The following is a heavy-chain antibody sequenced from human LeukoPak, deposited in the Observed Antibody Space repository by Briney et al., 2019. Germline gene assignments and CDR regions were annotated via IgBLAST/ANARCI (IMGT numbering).Heavy chain of an antibody. D-gene: IGHD4-17*01. CDR2: IKSKTDGGTV. Sequence: PGGSLRLSCAASGLTFRNAWMSWVRQAPGKGLEWVGRIKSKTDGGTVDYAVPVKGRFTISRDDSKNTLSLQMNSLKTEDTAVYYCTTDPGDYEIYWGQGTLVTVSS. CDR1: GLTFRNAW. J-gene: IGHJ4*02. CDR3: TTDPGDYEIY. V-gene: IGHV3-15*01.